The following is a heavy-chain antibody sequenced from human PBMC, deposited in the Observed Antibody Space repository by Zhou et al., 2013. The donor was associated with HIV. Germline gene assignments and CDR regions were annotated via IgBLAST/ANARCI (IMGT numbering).Heavy chain of an antibody. CDR3: ARALSSTWSYGGYFYMDV. J-gene: IGHJ6*03. CDR1: GYTFTGFG. CDR2: VSSYRGDT. Sequence: QVQLVQSGAEVKKPGASVRVSCKASGYTFTGFGISWVRQVPGQGLEWMGWVSSYRGDTNYAQKFQGRVSVTRDTSTSTAYMELRNLRSDDTAVYFCARALSSTWSYGGYFYMDVWGKGTTVTVS. V-gene: IGHV1-18*01. D-gene: IGHD2-2*01.